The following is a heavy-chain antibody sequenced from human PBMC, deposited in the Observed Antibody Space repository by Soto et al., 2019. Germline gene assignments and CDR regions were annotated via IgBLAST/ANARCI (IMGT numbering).Heavy chain of an antibody. Sequence: SETLXLTCIVSGGPITSYHWSWIRQFPGKGXXXXXXXXXXXXXXYXXSLKSRVTTSMDTSKNQLSLKLTSMTAADTAVYYCARDMHAGFTHYFDPWGQGTLVTVSS. J-gene: IGHJ5*02. CDR1: GGPITSYH. D-gene: IGHD1-26*01. CDR2: XXXXXXX. V-gene: IGHV4-59*01. CDR3: ARDMHAGFTHYFDP.